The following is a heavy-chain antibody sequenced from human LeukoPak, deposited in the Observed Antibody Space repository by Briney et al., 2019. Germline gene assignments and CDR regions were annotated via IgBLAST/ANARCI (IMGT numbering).Heavy chain of an antibody. D-gene: IGHD5-18*01. Sequence: SETLSLTCTVSGGSISSGDYYWSWIRQPPGKGLECIGYIYYSGNTYYKPSLKSQVTISVDTSKTQFSLKLSSVTAADTAVYYCARSRGYSYGQRFFDYWGQGTLVTVSS. J-gene: IGHJ4*02. CDR2: IYYSGNT. V-gene: IGHV4-30-4*01. CDR1: GGSISSGDYY. CDR3: ARSRGYSYGQRFFDY.